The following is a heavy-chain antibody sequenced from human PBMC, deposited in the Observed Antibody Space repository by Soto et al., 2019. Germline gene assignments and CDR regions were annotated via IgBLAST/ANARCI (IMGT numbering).Heavy chain of an antibody. CDR1: GYTFTSYG. J-gene: IGHJ4*02. CDR3: ERCRIASHSCCDY. Sequence: QVQLVKSGAEVKKPGASVKVSCKDSGYTFTSYGFSWVRQAPGQWLEWMGWISACNGNTNYAQKIQGRVNMTTDTSTSTSYMELSSLRSDDTAVDYCERCRIASHSCCDYRGQGTRVTVSS. D-gene: IGHD6-6*01. CDR2: ISACNGNT. V-gene: IGHV1-18*01.